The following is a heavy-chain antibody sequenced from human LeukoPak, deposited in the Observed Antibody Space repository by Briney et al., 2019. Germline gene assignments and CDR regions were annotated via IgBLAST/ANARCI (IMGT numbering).Heavy chain of an antibody. V-gene: IGHV3-13*01. D-gene: IGHD5-18*01. CDR2: IDSVSNT. CDR1: GFTFSSYD. J-gene: IGHJ6*02. CDR3: TLSYGRGFNYYYGMDV. Sequence: GGSLRLSCEASGFTFSSYDMHWVRQVTGRGLEWVSAIDSVSNTYYPGSVKGRFTISRENAKNSVYLQMNSLRAGDTAVYYCTLSYGRGFNYYYGMDVWGQGTTVTVSS.